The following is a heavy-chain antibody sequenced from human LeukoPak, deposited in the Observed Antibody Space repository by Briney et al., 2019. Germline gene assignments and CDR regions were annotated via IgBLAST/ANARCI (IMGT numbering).Heavy chain of an antibody. V-gene: IGHV3-21*01. D-gene: IGHD3-10*01. CDR1: GFTFSSYS. J-gene: IGHJ3*02. CDR3: AREGYYYGSGRTFDAFDI. CDR2: ISSSSSYI. Sequence: PGGSLRLSCAASGFTFSSYSMNWVRQAPGKGLEWVSSISSSSSYIYYADSVKGRFIISRDNAKNSLYLQMNSLRAEDTAVYYCAREGYYYGSGRTFDAFDIWGQGTMVTVSS.